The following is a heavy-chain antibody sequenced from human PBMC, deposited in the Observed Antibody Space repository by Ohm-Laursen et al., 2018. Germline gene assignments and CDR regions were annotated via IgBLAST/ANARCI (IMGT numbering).Heavy chain of an antibody. Sequence: ASVKVSCKASGYTFDSFGITWVRQDPGQGLEWMGWISPYSGQTKYALKLQGRVTMTTDTSTSTAYMDVRGLRSDDTAVYYCARGDTYGFDYWGQGTLVTVSS. CDR2: ISPYSGQT. CDR3: ARGDTYGFDY. V-gene: IGHV1-18*01. J-gene: IGHJ4*02. CDR1: GYTFDSFG. D-gene: IGHD3-10*01.